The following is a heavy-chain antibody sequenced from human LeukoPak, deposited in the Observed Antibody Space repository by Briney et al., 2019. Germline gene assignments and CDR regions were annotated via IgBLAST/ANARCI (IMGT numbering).Heavy chain of an antibody. Sequence: PGGSLRLSCAASGFTFSSYEMNWVRQAPGKGLEWVSYISSSGSTIYYADSVKGRFTISRDNSKNTVYMEMNSLRAKDTAVYYCAKDERRGGPEDYWGQGTLVIVAS. CDR2: ISSSGSTI. V-gene: IGHV3-48*03. CDR3: AKDERRGGPEDY. D-gene: IGHD1-1*01. CDR1: GFTFSSYE. J-gene: IGHJ4*02.